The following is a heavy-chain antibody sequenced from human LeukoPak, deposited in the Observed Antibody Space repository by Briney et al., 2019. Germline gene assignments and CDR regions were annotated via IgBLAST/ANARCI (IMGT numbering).Heavy chain of an antibody. J-gene: IGHJ6*03. CDR2: IIPIFGTA. V-gene: IGHV1-69*13. Sequence: SVKVSCKASGGTFSSYAISWVRQAPGQRLEWMGGIIPIFGTANYAQKFQGRVTITADESTSTAYMELSSLRSEDTAVYYCARTAIFHETYYYYYYYMDVWGKGTTVTVSS. CDR3: ARTAIFHETYYYYYYYMDV. D-gene: IGHD3-3*01. CDR1: GGTFSSYA.